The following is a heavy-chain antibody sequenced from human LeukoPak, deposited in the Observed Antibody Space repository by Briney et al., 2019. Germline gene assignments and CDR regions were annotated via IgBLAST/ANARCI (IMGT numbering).Heavy chain of an antibody. CDR2: IIPILGIA. J-gene: IGHJ3*02. CDR1: GGTFSSYA. CDR3: ARVPNTDAFDI. V-gene: IGHV1-69*04. Sequence: ASVEVSCKASGGTFSSYAISWVRQAPGQGLEWMGRIIPILGIANYAQKFQGRVTITADKFTSTAYMELSSLRSEDTAVYYCARVPNTDAFDIWGQGTMVTVSS.